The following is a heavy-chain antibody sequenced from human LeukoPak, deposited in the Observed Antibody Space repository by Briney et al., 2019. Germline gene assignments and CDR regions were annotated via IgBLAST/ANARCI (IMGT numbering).Heavy chain of an antibody. Sequence: GGSLRLSCAASGFTFSSYWMSWVRQAPGKWLEWVANIKQDGSEKYYVDSVKGRFTISRDNAKNSLYLQMNSLRAEDTAVYNCARAPDFWSRYLDYSGQGTLVTVSS. J-gene: IGHJ4*02. CDR3: ARAPDFWSRYLDY. D-gene: IGHD3-3*01. V-gene: IGHV3-7*01. CDR1: GFTFSSYW. CDR2: IKQDGSEK.